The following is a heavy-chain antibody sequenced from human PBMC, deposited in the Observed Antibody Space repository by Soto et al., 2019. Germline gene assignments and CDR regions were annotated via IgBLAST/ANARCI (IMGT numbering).Heavy chain of an antibody. Sequence: QVQLVESGGGVVQPGRSLRLSCAASGFTFSSYAMHWVRQAPGKGLEWVAVISYDGSNKYYADSVKGRFTISRDNSKNTLYLQMNSLSAEDTAVYYCARDEIRFSWAYGMDVWGQGTTVTVSS. CDR2: ISYDGSNK. V-gene: IGHV3-30-3*01. CDR3: ARDEIRFSWAYGMDV. CDR1: GFTFSSYA. D-gene: IGHD3-3*01. J-gene: IGHJ6*02.